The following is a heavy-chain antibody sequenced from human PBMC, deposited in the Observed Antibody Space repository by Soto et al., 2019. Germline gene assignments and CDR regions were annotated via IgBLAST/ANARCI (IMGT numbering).Heavy chain of an antibody. Sequence: GESLKISCKGSGYSFTSYWIGWVRQMPGKGLEWMGIIYPGDSDTRYSPSFQGQVTISADKSISTAYLQWSSLKASDTAMYYCARHAPILLWFGEGSFDIWGQGTMVTVSS. CDR1: GYSFTSYW. CDR3: ARHAPILLWFGEGSFDI. V-gene: IGHV5-51*01. J-gene: IGHJ3*02. D-gene: IGHD3-10*01. CDR2: IYPGDSDT.